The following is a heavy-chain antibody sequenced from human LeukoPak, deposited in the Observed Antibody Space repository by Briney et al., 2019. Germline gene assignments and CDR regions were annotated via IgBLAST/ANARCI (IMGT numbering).Heavy chain of an antibody. CDR2: MSSSSNTI. CDR1: GFTFSSYS. CDR3: ARDLGWGTATAHFDY. D-gene: IGHD5-18*01. V-gene: IGHV3-48*01. Sequence: GGSLRLSCAASGFTFSSYSMNWVRQAPGKGLEWVSYMSSSSNTIYYADSVKGRFTISRDNAKNSLFLQMNSLRAEDTAVYYCARDLGWGTATAHFDYWGQGTLVTVSS. J-gene: IGHJ4*02.